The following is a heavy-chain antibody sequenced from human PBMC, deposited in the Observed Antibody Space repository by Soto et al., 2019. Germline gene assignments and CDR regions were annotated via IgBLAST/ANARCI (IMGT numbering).Heavy chain of an antibody. CDR2: MNPNRGNT. Sequence: QVQLVQSGAEVKTPGASVKVSCKASGYTFTSYNINWVRQATGQGLEWMGWMNPNRGNTGYAQKFKGRVTMTRMTSISTAYMALSSLRTEDTAVYYWASSGGAPGDYWGQGTLVTVSS. D-gene: IGHD3-10*01. CDR3: ASSGGAPGDY. CDR1: GYTFTSYN. J-gene: IGHJ4*02. V-gene: IGHV1-8*01.